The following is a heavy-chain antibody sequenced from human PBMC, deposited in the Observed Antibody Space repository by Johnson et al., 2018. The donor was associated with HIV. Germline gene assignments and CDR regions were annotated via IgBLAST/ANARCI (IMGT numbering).Heavy chain of an antibody. Sequence: VQLVESGGGVVRPGGSLRLSCAASGITFDDYGMSWVRQAPGKGLAWVSGINWNGGSTGYADSVKGRVTISRDNAKNSLYLKMNSLRAEDTAVYYCAKSSSATYYGDAFDMWGQGTMVTVSS. CDR2: INWNGGST. CDR1: GITFDDYG. J-gene: IGHJ3*02. D-gene: IGHD3-10*01. V-gene: IGHV3-20*04. CDR3: AKSSSATYYGDAFDM.